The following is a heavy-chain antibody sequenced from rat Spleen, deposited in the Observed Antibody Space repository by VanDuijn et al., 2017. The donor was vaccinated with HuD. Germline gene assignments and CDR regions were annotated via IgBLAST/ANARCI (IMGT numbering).Heavy chain of an antibody. J-gene: IGHJ2*01. V-gene: IGHV5-20*01. D-gene: IGHD1-7*01. CDR1: EFTFSNYD. CDR2: ITYDGSSI. CDR3: TTMGNYFNY. Sequence: EVQLVGSDGGLVQPGRSMQLSCAASEFTFSNYDMAWVRQAPTKCLEWVASITYDGSSIYYRDSVKGRFTISRDNAKNTLYLQMDSLRSEDTAPYYCTTMGNYFNYWGQGVMVTVSS.